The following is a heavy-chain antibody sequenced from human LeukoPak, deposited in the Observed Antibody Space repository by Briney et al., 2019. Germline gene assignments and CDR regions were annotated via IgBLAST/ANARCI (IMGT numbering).Heavy chain of an antibody. Sequence: GGSLRLSCAASGFTFSSYAMSWVRQAPGKGLEWVSAISGSGGSTYYADSVKGRFTISRDNSKNTLYLQMNSLRAEDTAVYYCAKFSPPPVGVTIVPHFDYWGQGTLVTVSS. CDR1: GFTFSSYA. V-gene: IGHV3-23*01. J-gene: IGHJ4*02. D-gene: IGHD1-26*01. CDR3: AKFSPPPVGVTIVPHFDY. CDR2: ISGSGGST.